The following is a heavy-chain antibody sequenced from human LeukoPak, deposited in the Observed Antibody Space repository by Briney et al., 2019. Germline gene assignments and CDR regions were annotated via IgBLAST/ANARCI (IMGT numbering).Heavy chain of an antibody. CDR3: ARVNSSGSFHDY. CDR1: GGSISSYY. CDR2: ISTSGNT. V-gene: IGHV4-4*07. D-gene: IGHD3-22*01. J-gene: IGHJ4*02. Sequence: SETLSLTCTVSGGSISSYYWSWIRQPAGKGLEWIGRISTSGNTNYSPSLTSRVTMSVDKSKNQFSLNLNSVTAADTAVYFCARVNSSGSFHDYWGQGARVTVSS.